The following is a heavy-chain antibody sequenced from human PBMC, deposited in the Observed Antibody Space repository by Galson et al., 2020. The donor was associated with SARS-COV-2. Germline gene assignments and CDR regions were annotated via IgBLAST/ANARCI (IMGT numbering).Heavy chain of an antibody. CDR2: ISPSVGST. CDR1: GYTFTSHY. V-gene: IGHV1-46*01. J-gene: IGHJ6*03. D-gene: IGHD3-10*01. Sequence: ASVKVSCKASGYTFTSHYLHWVRQAPGQGLEWMGLISPSVGSTTYAQKFRGRVTMTRDTSTSTVYMELSSLRSEDTAVYYCARDPRDFGSGSHPPDYYYFMDVWGKGTTVAVSS. CDR3: ARDPRDFGSGSHPPDYYYFMDV.